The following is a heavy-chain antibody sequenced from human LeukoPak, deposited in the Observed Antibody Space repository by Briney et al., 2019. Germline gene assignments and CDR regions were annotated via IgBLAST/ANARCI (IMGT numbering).Heavy chain of an antibody. V-gene: IGHV3-23*01. CDR2: ISGAGGST. CDR3: AINYSLDY. D-gene: IGHD2-21*01. Sequence: GGSLRLSYVASGITFNNYAMSWVRQGPGMGLEWVSSISGAGGSTYYADSVKGRFTISRDNSKKTLYLEMSSLRAEDAAVYYCAINYSLDYWGQGTLVTVSS. CDR1: GITFNNYA. J-gene: IGHJ4*02.